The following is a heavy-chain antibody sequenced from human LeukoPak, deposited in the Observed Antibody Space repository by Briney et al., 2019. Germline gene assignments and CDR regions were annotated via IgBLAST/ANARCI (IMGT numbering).Heavy chain of an antibody. CDR1: GGSFSGYY. D-gene: IGHD2/OR15-2a*01. CDR2: INHSGST. V-gene: IGHV4-34*01. J-gene: IGHJ6*03. Sequence: SETLSLTCAVYGGSFSGYYWSWIRQPPGKGLEWIGEINHSGSTNYNPSLKSRVTISVDTSKNQFSLKLSSVTAADTAVYYCARGRTTGYYYYYYMDVWGKGTTDTVSS. CDR3: ARGRTTGYYYYYYMDV.